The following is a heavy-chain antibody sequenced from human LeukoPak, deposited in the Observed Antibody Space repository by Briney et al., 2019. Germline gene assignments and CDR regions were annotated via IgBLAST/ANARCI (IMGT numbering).Heavy chain of an antibody. V-gene: IGHV4-34*01. J-gene: IGHJ5*02. Sequence: PSETLSLTCAVYGGSFSGYYWSWIRQPPGKGLEWIGEINHSGSTNYNPSLKSRVTISVDTSKNQFSLKLSSVTAADTAVYYCARGVSSSSWNWCDPWGQVTLVTVCS. CDR1: GGSFSGYY. CDR3: ARGVSSSSWNWCDP. CDR2: INHSGST. D-gene: IGHD6-6*01.